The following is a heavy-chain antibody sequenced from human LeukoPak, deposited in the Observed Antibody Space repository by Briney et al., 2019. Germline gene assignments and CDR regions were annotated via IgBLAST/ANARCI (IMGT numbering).Heavy chain of an antibody. Sequence: GGSLRLSCTASGFTFTSYGMNWVRQAPGKGLEWVSVIYSGGSTYYADSVKGRFTISRDNAKNTLYVQMNSLRAEDTAVYYCVTFSSGWGWGQGTLVTVSS. J-gene: IGHJ4*02. D-gene: IGHD6-19*01. V-gene: IGHV3-66*01. CDR3: VTFSSGWG. CDR2: IYSGGST. CDR1: GFTFTSYG.